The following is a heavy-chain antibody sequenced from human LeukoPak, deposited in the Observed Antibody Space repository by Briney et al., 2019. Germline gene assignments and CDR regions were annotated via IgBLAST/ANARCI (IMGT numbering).Heavy chain of an antibody. D-gene: IGHD3-3*01. CDR1: GYTFTGCY. CDR3: ASITIFGESQNEQNWFDP. Sequence: GASVKVSCKASGYTFTGCYMHWVRQAPGQGLEWMGWINPNSGGTNYAQKFQGRVTMTRDTSISTAYMELSRLRSDDTAVYYCASITIFGESQNEQNWFDPWGQGTLVTVSS. V-gene: IGHV1-2*02. J-gene: IGHJ5*02. CDR2: INPNSGGT.